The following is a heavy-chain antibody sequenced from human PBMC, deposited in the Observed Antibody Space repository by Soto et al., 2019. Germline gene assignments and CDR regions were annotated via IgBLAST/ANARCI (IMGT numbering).Heavy chain of an antibody. CDR1: GFSFSTYS. CDR2: IWHDGSNK. J-gene: IGHJ4*02. CDR3: VSDHGQYTFDY. Sequence: QVQLVESGGGVVQPGMSLRLSCAASGFSFSTYSMHWVRQAPGKGLEWVAVIWHDGSNKYYVDSVKGRFTISRDNSKNTLYLQMDSLRGEDTAVYYCVSDHGQYTFDYWGQGTLVTVSS. V-gene: IGHV3-33*01. D-gene: IGHD4-17*01.